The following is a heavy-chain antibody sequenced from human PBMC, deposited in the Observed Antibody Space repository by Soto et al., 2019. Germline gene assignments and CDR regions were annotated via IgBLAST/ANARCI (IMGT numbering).Heavy chain of an antibody. CDR2: ISYDGSNK. J-gene: IGHJ6*02. CDR3: AVGDRSDSSGWYWDKKTVYYGMDV. V-gene: IGHV3-30*03. CDR1: GFTFSSYG. Sequence: GGSLRLSCAASGFTFSSYGMHWVRQAPGKGLEWVAVISYDGSNKYYADSVKGRFTISRDNSKNTLYLQMNSLRAEDTAVYYCAVGDRSDSSGWYWDKKTVYYGMDVWGQGTTVTVSS. D-gene: IGHD6-19*01.